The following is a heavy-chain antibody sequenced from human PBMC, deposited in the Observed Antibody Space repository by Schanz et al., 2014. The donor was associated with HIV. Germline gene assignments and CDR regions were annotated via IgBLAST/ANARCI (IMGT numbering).Heavy chain of an antibody. V-gene: IGHV1-69*09. CDR1: GGTFSIYA. CDR2: INPLQDKT. J-gene: IGHJ4*02. CDR3: ARAPYRSGWYGVDY. Sequence: QVQLVQSGAEVTKPGSSVKVSCKASGGTFSIYAISWVRQAPGQGLEWMAIINPLQDKTAHAQKVQGRLTMTRDTSTGTVYMQLNNLRSEDTAVYYCARAPYRSGWYGVDYWGQGTLVTVSS. D-gene: IGHD6-19*01.